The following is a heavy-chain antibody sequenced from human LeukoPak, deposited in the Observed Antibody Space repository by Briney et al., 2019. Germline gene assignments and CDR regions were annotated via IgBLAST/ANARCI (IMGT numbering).Heavy chain of an antibody. CDR2: INHSGST. D-gene: IGHD4-17*01. V-gene: IGHV4-31*03. J-gene: IGHJ5*02. CDR1: GGSISSGGYY. Sequence: SETLSLTCTVSGGSISSGGYYWSWIRQHPGKGLEWIGEINHSGSTNYNPSLKSRVTISVDTSKNQFSLKLSSVTAADTAVYYCAREGWGSTTVTIYPNWFDPWGQGTLVTVSS. CDR3: AREGWGSTTVTIYPNWFDP.